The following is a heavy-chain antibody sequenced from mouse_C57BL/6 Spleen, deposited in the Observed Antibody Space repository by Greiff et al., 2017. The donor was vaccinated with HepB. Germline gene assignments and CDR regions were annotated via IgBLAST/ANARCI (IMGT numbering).Heavy chain of an antibody. D-gene: IGHD2-10*01. CDR3: ARYISHPSYYEYRDFEV. J-gene: IGHJ1*03. CDR2: IRNKANGYTT. Sequence: VQLKESGGGLVQPGGSLSLSCAASGFTFTDYYMSWVRQPPGKALEWLGFIRNKANGYTTEYSASVKGRFTISRDNSQSILYLQMNALRAEDSATHFCARYISHPSYYEYRDFEVWGTGTTVTVSS. V-gene: IGHV7-3*01. CDR1: GFTFTDYY.